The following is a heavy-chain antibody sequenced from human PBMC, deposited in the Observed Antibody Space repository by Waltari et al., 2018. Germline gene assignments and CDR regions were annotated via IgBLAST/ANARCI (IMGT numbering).Heavy chain of an antibody. CDR2: MQYRGST. D-gene: IGHD4-17*01. V-gene: IGHV4-39*01. Sequence: QLQLQESGPGLVKPSETLSLTCTVSGGSLRPNYNWGWTRQPPGKGLEWMGNMQYRGSTFYNPSLKSRVTISLDTSKNQFSLRLSSVGAADTAVYFCGRIAFGDDGGYFQHWGQGTLVTVSS. CDR1: GGSLRPNYN. CDR3: GRIAFGDDGGYFQH. J-gene: IGHJ1*01.